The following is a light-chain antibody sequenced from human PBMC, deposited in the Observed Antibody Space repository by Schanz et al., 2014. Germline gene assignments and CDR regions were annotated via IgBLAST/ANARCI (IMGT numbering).Light chain of an antibody. V-gene: IGLV2-8*01. J-gene: IGLJ2*01. CDR1: SSDVGGYNY. CDR2: EVN. CDR3: SSYTITGPDVV. Sequence: QSVLTQPPSASGSPGQSVTISCTGTSSDVGGYNYVSWYQQHPGKAPKLMINEVNKRPSGVPDRLSGSKSGNTASLTVSGLQSEDEADYYCSSYTITGPDVVFGGGTKLTVL.